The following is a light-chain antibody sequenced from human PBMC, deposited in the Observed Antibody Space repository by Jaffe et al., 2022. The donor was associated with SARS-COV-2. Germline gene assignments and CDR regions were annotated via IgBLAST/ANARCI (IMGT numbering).Light chain of an antibody. CDR2: ATS. V-gene: IGKV1-17*01. Sequence: DIQMTQSPSSLSASIGDRVTITCRASQGIRSDLGWYQQKPGKAPKRLICATSSLQSGVPSRFSGSGSGTEFTLTISSLQPEDFATYYCLQHNSYPRGTFGQGTKVEI. CDR3: LQHNSYPRGT. CDR1: QGIRSD. J-gene: IGKJ1*01.